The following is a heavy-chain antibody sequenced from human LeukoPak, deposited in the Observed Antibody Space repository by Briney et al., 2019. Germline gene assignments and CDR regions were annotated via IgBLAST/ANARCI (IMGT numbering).Heavy chain of an antibody. Sequence: GGSLRLSCAASGFTFSSYSMNWVRQAPGKGLEWVSSIISSSSYIYYADSVKGRFTISRDNAKNSLYLQMNSLRAEDTAVYYCARDINSYYDFWSGNSNWFDPWGQGTLVTVSS. CDR3: ARDINSYYDFWSGNSNWFDP. V-gene: IGHV3-21*01. J-gene: IGHJ5*02. D-gene: IGHD3-3*01. CDR1: GFTFSSYS. CDR2: IISSSSYI.